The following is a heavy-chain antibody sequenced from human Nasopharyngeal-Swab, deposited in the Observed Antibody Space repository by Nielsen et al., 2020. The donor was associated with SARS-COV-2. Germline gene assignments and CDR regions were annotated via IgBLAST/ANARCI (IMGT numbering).Heavy chain of an antibody. CDR2: IYYSGST. Sequence: SETLYLTCAVYGGSFSGYYWGWIRQPPGKGLAWLGSIYYSGSTYYNPSLKSRVTISVDTSKNQFSLKLSSVTAADTAVYYCASFSFGVVIIGVVGRYFDYWGQGTLVTVSS. V-gene: IGHV4-39*01. D-gene: IGHD3-3*01. CDR3: ASFSFGVVIIGVVGRYFDY. J-gene: IGHJ4*02. CDR1: GGSFSGYY.